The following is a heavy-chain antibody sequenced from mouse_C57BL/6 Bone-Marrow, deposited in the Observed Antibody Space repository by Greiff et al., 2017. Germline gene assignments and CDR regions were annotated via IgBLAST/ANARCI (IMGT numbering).Heavy chain of an antibody. J-gene: IGHJ2*01. Sequence: VQLQQSGAELVKPGASVKLSCTASGFNINGYYMHWVKQRTGQGLEWIGRIDPADGDTKYTPKFQGQATITADTSSNTAYLQLSSLTSEDTAVYYGAMRTVVATDYWGQGTTLTVSS. CDR3: AMRTVVATDY. CDR1: GFNINGYY. V-gene: IGHV14-2*01. D-gene: IGHD1-1*01. CDR2: IDPADGDT.